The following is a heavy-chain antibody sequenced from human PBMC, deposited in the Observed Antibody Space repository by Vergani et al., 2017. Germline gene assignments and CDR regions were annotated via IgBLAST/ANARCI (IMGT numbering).Heavy chain of an antibody. D-gene: IGHD4-17*01. Sequence: EVQLLESGGGLVQPGGSLRLSCAASGFTFSSYAMSWVRQAPGKGLEWVSAISGSGGSTYYADSVKGRFTISRDNSKNTLYLQMNSLRAEDTAVYYCAKDRVTNHYYYYYMDVWGKGTTVTVS. CDR3: AKDRVTNHYYYYYMDV. V-gene: IGHV3-23*01. CDR1: GFTFSSYA. CDR2: ISGSGGST. J-gene: IGHJ6*03.